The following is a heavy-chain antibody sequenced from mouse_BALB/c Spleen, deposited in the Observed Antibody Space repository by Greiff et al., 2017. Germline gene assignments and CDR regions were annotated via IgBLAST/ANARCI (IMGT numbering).Heavy chain of an antibody. Sequence: VKLMESGPGLVAPSQSLSITCTVSGFSLTSYGVHWVRQPPGKGLEWLGVIWAGGSTNYNSALMSRLSISKDNSKSQVFLKMNSLQTDDTAMYYCARDRGLGDYAMDYWGQGTSVTVSS. CDR2: IWAGGST. CDR1: GFSLTSYG. D-gene: IGHD2-2*01. J-gene: IGHJ4*01. CDR3: ARDRGLGDYAMDY. V-gene: IGHV2-9*02.